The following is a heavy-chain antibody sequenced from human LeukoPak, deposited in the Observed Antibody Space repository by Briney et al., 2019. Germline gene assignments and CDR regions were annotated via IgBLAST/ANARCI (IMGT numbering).Heavy chain of an antibody. V-gene: IGHV3-48*03. J-gene: IGHJ3*02. D-gene: IGHD4-17*01. Sequence: GGSLRFSCAASGFTFSSYEMNWVRQAPGKGLEWVSYISSSGSTIYYADSVKGRFTISRDNAKNSLYLQMNSLRAEDTAVYYCARADGDYNGAFDIWGQGTMVTVSS. CDR1: GFTFSSYE. CDR3: ARADGDYNGAFDI. CDR2: ISSSGSTI.